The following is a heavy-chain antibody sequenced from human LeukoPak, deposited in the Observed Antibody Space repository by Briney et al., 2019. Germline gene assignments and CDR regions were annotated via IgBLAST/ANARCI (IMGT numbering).Heavy chain of an antibody. Sequence: PSETLSLTCAVYGGSFSGYYWSWIRQPPGKGLEWIGEINHSGSTNYNPSLKSRVTISVDTSKNQFSLKLSSVTAADTAVYYCARVGRGYSLFDYWGQGTLVTVSS. CDR1: GGSFSGYY. V-gene: IGHV4-34*01. CDR2: INHSGST. J-gene: IGHJ4*02. D-gene: IGHD5-18*01. CDR3: ARVGRGYSLFDY.